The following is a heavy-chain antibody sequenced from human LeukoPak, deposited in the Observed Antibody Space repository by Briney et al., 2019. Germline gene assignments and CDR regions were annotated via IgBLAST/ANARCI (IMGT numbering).Heavy chain of an antibody. CDR1: GFTFSSYS. V-gene: IGHV3-21*01. Sequence: GGSLRLSCAASGFTFSSYSMNWVRQAPGKGLEWVSSISSSGTYVYYADSVKGRFTISRDNAKNSLSLQMNSLRADDAAVYYCARDFMTGDYWGQGTLVTVSS. D-gene: IGHD1-14*01. CDR3: ARDFMTGDY. CDR2: ISSSGTYV. J-gene: IGHJ4*02.